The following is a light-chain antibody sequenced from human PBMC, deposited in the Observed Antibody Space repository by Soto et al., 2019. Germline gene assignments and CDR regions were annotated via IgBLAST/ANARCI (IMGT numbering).Light chain of an antibody. CDR1: QGVSTS. V-gene: IGKV3-11*01. Sequence: EIELTQSPATLSLFPGERVTIXCRASQGVSTSLAWYQQKPGQAPRLLIYEASNRATGIPARFSGSGSGTDFILTISSLEAEDFAVYYCQQRSDCPQTFGQGTKVDIK. CDR3: QQRSDCPQT. CDR2: EAS. J-gene: IGKJ1*01.